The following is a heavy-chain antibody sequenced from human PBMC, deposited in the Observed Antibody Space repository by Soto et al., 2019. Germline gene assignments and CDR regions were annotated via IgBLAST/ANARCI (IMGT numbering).Heavy chain of an antibody. Sequence: EVQLVEAGGGLVKPGGSLRLSCAASGFTFSNAWMSWVRQAPGKGLEWVGRIKSKTDGGTTDYAAPVKGRFTISRDDSKNTLYLQMNSLKTEDTAGYYCTTDPELGGLCYWGQGTLVTVSS. CDR3: TTDPELGGLCY. D-gene: IGHD1-7*01. CDR1: GFTFSNAW. J-gene: IGHJ4*02. CDR2: IKSKTDGGTT. V-gene: IGHV3-15*01.